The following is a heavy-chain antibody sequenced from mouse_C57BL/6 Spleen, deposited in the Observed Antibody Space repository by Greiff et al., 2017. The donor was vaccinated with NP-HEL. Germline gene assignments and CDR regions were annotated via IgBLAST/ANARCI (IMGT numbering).Heavy chain of an antibody. CDR1: LIPCLSTF. J-gene: IGHJ4*01. Sequence: EVQLQESGGGLVKPFGSLKLSCAACLIPCLSTFMHFFLPSPSNGLELVAYISSFRLTISYADTVKGRFTISRDNAKNTLFLQMTSLRSEDTAMYYCARRHYGSSYGYYAMDYWGQGTSVTVSS. CDR2: ISSFRLTI. V-gene: IGHV5-17*01. CDR3: ARRHYGSSYGYYAMDY. D-gene: IGHD1-1*01.